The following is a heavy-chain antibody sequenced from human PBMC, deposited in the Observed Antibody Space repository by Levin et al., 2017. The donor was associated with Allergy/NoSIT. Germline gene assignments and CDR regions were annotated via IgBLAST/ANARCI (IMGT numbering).Heavy chain of an antibody. D-gene: IGHD6-19*01. CDR1: GGTFSSYA. CDR3: ATPYSSGWTYYYYYYMDV. Sequence: ASVKVSCKASGGTFSSYAISWVRQAPGQGLEWMGGIIPIFGTANYAQKFQGRVTITADKSTSTAYMELSSLRSEDTAVYYCATPYSSGWTYYYYYYMDVWGKGTTVTVSS. J-gene: IGHJ6*03. CDR2: IIPIFGTA. V-gene: IGHV1-69*06.